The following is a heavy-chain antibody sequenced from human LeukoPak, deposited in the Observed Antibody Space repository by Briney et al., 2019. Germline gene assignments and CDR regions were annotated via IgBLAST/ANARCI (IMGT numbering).Heavy chain of an antibody. CDR2: IYYSGRT. V-gene: IGHV4-38-2*02. J-gene: IGHJ4*02. D-gene: IGHD3/OR15-3a*01. Sequence: SETLSLTCTVSGYSISSGYYWGWIRQPPGKGLEWIGSIYYSGRTYYNPSLKSRVTISVDTSKNQFSLNLNSVTAEDTAAYCARENWTGLLSRAHDCWGQGTLVTVSS. CDR1: GYSISSGYY. CDR3: ARENWTGLLSRAHDC.